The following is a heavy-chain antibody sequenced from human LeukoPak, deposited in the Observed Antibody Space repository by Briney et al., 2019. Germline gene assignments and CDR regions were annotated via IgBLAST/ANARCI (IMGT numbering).Heavy chain of an antibody. V-gene: IGHV4-34*01. D-gene: IGHD5-18*01. CDR3: ARGLRGYNYGSQATTDY. J-gene: IGHJ4*02. CDR2: INHSGST. Sequence: SETLSLTCAVYGGSFSGYYWSWIRQPPGKGPEWIGEINHSGSTNYNPSLESRVTISLDTSKNQFSLKVSSVTAADTAVYYCARGLRGYNYGSQATTDYWGQGTLVTVSS. CDR1: GGSFSGYY.